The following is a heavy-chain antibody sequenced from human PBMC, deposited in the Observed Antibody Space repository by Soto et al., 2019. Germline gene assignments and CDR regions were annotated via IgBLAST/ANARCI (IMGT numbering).Heavy chain of an antibody. V-gene: IGHV3-43*01. CDR2: ISWDGGST. D-gene: IGHD6-13*01. CDR1: GFTFDDYT. CDR3: AKDFAAAGPLIYYYYYGMDV. J-gene: IGHJ6*02. Sequence: GGSLRLSCAASGFTFDDYTMHWVRQAPGKGLEWVSLISWDGGSTYYADSVKGRFTISRDNSKNSLYLQMNSLRTEDTALYYCAKDFAAAGPLIYYYYYGMDVWGQGTTVTVSS.